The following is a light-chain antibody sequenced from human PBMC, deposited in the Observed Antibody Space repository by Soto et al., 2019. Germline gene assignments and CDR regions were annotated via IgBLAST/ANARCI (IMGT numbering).Light chain of an antibody. CDR2: GAF. CDR3: QQRNIWPPVT. CDR1: QTVTSNY. V-gene: IGKV3-11*01. J-gene: IGKJ5*01. Sequence: EIVMTQSPATLSVSPGERATLSCRAIQTVTSNYFGWYQQKPGQAPRLLIYGAFNRATGIPARFSGSGSGTDFTLTISSLEPEDSAVYYCQQRNIWPPVTFGHGTRLEIK.